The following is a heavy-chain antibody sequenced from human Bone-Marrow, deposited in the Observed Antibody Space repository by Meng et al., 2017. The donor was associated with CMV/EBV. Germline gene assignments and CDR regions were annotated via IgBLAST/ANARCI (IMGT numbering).Heavy chain of an antibody. CDR3: ARLQLLGYYYYGMDV. D-gene: IGHD6-6*01. Sequence: SGPTLVHPSQTLTLICQFSGFSLSTSGMCVSWVRQPPGKALEWLALIDWDDDKYYSTSLKTRLTISKDTSKNQLVLTMTNMDPVDTATYYCARLQLLGYYYYGMDVWGQGTTVTVSS. CDR2: IDWDDDK. J-gene: IGHJ6*02. CDR1: GFSLSTSGMC. V-gene: IGHV2-70*20.